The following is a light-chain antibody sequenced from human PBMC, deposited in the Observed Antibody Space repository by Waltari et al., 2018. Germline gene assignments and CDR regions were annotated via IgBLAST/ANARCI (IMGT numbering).Light chain of an antibody. CDR3: QHYNAWPRA. Sequence: EIVMMQSPAILSVSPGERATLSCRASQSVSNNLAWYQQKPGQAPRLLIDGASARATRVPARFSGSGSGTDFTLTISSLQSEDFAVYFCQHYNAWPRAFGQGTRVEIK. J-gene: IGKJ1*01. CDR2: GAS. CDR1: QSVSNN. V-gene: IGKV3-15*01.